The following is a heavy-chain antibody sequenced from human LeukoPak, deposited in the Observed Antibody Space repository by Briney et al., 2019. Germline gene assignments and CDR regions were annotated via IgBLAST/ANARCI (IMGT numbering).Heavy chain of an antibody. J-gene: IGHJ5*02. CDR3: ARVYCSGGSCPNWFDP. Sequence: ASVKVSCKASGYTFTSYGISWVRQAPGQGLEWMGGIIPIFGTANYAQKFQGRVTITADESTSTAYMELSSLRSEDTAVYYCARVYCSGGSCPNWFDPWGQGTLVTVSS. CDR2: IIPIFGTA. D-gene: IGHD2-15*01. CDR1: GYTFTSYG. V-gene: IGHV1-69*13.